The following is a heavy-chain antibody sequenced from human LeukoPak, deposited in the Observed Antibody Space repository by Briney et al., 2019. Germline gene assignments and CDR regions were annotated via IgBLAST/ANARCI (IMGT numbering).Heavy chain of an antibody. D-gene: IGHD3-10*01. Sequence: SETLSLTCTVSGGSISSGDYYWSWIRQPPGKGLEWIGYVYYSGSTYYNPSLKSRVTISVDTSKNQFSLKLSSVTAADTAVYYCARLSLGVYYGLPHWVDPWGQGTLVTVSS. J-gene: IGHJ5*02. CDR3: ARLSLGVYYGLPHWVDP. CDR1: GGSISSGDYY. CDR2: VYYSGST. V-gene: IGHV4-30-4*01.